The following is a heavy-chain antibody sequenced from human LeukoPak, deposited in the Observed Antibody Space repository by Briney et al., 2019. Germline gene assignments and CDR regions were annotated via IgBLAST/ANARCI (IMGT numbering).Heavy chain of an antibody. D-gene: IGHD3-22*01. J-gene: IGHJ5*02. V-gene: IGHV4-39*01. CDR2: IYYSGST. CDR1: GGSISSSTYY. Sequence: SETLSLTCTVSGGSISSSTYYWGWIRQPPGKGLEWTASIYYSGSTYYNPSLKSRVTISVDTSKNQFSLKLTSVTAADTAVYYCARHGGSGYPSWFDPWGQGTLVTVSS. CDR3: ARHGGSGYPSWFDP.